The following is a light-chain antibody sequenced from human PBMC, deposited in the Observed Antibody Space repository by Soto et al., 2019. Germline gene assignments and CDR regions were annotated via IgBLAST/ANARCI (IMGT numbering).Light chain of an antibody. CDR1: QGFXNTY. CDR3: HQEGKATRT. V-gene: IGKV3-20*01. CDR2: GAS. J-gene: IGKJ4*01. Sequence: IALTHSAGTLSLSPGEGATLSCRASQGFXNTYLAWYQQNPGQAPTLLTYGASSSATGSTDRLSGSGSGTAFTLTISRLNPEDSACDDCHQEGKATRTFGGGTKVAIK.